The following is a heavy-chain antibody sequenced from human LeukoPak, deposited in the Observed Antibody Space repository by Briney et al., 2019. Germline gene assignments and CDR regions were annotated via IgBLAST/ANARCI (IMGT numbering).Heavy chain of an antibody. CDR2: ISYDGSNK. Sequence: GGSLRLSCAASGFTFSSYGMHWVRQAPGKGLEWVAVISYDGSNKYYADSVRSRFTISRDNSKNTLYLQMNSLRAEDTAVYYCAKDGAVGAGYYFDYWGQGTLVTVSS. CDR3: AKDGAVGAGYYFDY. CDR1: GFTFSSYG. D-gene: IGHD1-26*01. V-gene: IGHV3-30*18. J-gene: IGHJ4*02.